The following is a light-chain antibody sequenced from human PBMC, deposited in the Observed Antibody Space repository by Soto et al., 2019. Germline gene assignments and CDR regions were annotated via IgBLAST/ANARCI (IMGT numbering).Light chain of an antibody. CDR1: QSISSW. CDR2: KAS. J-gene: IGKJ1*01. Sequence: DIQMTQSPSTLSASVGDRVTITCRASQSISSWLAWYQQKPGKAPNLLIYKASSLQSGGTTRFSGSGSGTRFTLTISSLQPDDFATDYGQQYNSYSWTFGRGTKVEIK. V-gene: IGKV1-5*03. CDR3: QQYNSYSWT.